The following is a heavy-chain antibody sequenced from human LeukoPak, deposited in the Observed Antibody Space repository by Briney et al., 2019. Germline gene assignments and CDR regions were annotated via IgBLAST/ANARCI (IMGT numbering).Heavy chain of an antibody. CDR2: ISYDGSNK. Sequence: PGGSLRLSCAASGFTFSNAWMSWVRQAPGKGLEGVTVISYDGSNKYYADSVKGRFTISRDNSKNTLYLQMNSLRAEDTAVYYCAREGWIAAAGTVGPFHFDYWGQGTLVTVSS. CDR1: GFTFSNAW. D-gene: IGHD6-13*01. V-gene: IGHV3-30*03. J-gene: IGHJ4*02. CDR3: AREGWIAAAGTVGPFHFDY.